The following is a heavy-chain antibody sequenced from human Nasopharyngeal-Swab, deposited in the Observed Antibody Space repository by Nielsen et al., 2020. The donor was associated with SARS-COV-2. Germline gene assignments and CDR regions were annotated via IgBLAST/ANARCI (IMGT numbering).Heavy chain of an antibody. V-gene: IGHV4-59*01. J-gene: IGHJ6*02. CDR2: IYYSGST. CDR3: ARDFTGYSSSYGMDV. Sequence: SETLSLTCAVYGGSFSGYYWSWIRQPPGKGLEWIGYIYYSGSTNYNPSLKSRVTISVDTSKNQFSLKLSSVTAADTAAYYCARDFTGYSSSYGMDVWGQGTTVTVSS. CDR1: GGSFSGYY. D-gene: IGHD6-13*01.